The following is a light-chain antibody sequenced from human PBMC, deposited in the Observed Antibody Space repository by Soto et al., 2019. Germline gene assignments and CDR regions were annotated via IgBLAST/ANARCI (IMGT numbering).Light chain of an antibody. J-gene: IGLJ1*01. CDR2: EVT. CDR3: SSYTRSSSPYV. V-gene: IGLV2-14*01. Sequence: QSALTQPDSVSGSPGQSITISCTGTSRDVAGYNHVSWYQHHPGKAPKLMIYEVTQRPSGVSHRFSGSKSGDTASLTISGLQAEDEADDYCSSYTRSSSPYVFGTGTKLTVL. CDR1: SRDVAGYNH.